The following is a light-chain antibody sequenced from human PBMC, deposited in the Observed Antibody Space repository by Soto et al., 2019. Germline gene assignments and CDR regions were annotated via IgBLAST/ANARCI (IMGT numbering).Light chain of an antibody. V-gene: IGKV3-20*01. J-gene: IGKJ1*01. CDR3: QHYGSSSWT. CDR2: GAS. CDR1: QSVTSNY. Sequence: EIVMTQSPATLSVSPGERATLSCRASQSVTSNYLAWYQQKPGQAPRLLIFGASSRATGIPDKFSGSGSGTDFTLTISRLEPDDFAVYYCQHYGSSSWTFGQGTKVDIK.